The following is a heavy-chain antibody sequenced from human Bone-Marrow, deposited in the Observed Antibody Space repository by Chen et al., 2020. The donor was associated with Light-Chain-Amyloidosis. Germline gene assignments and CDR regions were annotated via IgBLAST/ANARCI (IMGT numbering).Heavy chain of an antibody. V-gene: IGHV3-48*01. D-gene: IGHD6-25*01. J-gene: IGHJ4*02. CDR2: IGSNPNII. Sequence: EVQLVESGGDLVRPGGSLRLSCADSGLTVNTYSMNWVRQAPGKGLEWISYIGSNPNIIFYADSVKGRFTIYRDNAKNSLYLQMHSLRAEDTAVYYCARDSGEAAADDSWGQGTLVTVSS. CDR1: GLTVNTYS. CDR3: ARDSGEAAADDS.